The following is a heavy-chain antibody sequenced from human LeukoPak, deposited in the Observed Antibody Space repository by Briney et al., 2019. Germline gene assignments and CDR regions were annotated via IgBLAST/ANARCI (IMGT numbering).Heavy chain of an antibody. J-gene: IGHJ4*02. Sequence: GESLKISCKGSGYRFPSYWIGWVRQMPGKGLEWMGIIYPGDSDTRYSPSFQGQVTISADKSISTAYLQWSRLKASDTAMYYCARLFSDYLSSFDYWGQGTLVTVSS. CDR3: ARLFSDYLSSFDY. CDR2: IYPGDSDT. CDR1: GYRFPSYW. D-gene: IGHD6-25*01. V-gene: IGHV5-51*01.